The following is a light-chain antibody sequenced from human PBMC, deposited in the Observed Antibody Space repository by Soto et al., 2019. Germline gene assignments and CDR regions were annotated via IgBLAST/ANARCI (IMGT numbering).Light chain of an antibody. CDR2: EVS. V-gene: IGLV2-23*02. Sequence: QSVLTQPASVSGSPGQSITISCTGTSIDVGSYNLVSWYQQHPGKAPKLVIYEVSKRPSGVSNRFSGSKSGNTASLTISGLQAEDEADYYCCSYATRSYVFGTGTKVTVL. CDR1: SIDVGSYNL. J-gene: IGLJ1*01. CDR3: CSYATRSYV.